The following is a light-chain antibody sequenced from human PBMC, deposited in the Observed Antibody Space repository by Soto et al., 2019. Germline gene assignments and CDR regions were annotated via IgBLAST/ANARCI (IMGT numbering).Light chain of an antibody. CDR1: SSNVGNNA. Sequence: QSVLTQPPSVSEAPRQRVTISCSGSSSNVGNNAVHWYQFLPGKAPKLIIYYDDLLPSGVSDRFSGSKSGSSASLAISGLQSEDEADYYCAAWDDSLSAWVFGGGTKVTVL. V-gene: IGLV1-36*01. CDR3: AAWDDSLSAWV. J-gene: IGLJ3*02. CDR2: YDD.